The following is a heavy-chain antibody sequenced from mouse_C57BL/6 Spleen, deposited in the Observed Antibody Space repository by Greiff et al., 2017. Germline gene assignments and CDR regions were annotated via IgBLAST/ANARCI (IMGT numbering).Heavy chain of an antibody. CDR1: GFTFRSYA. CDR3: TRANYGSSSGWFAY. V-gene: IGHV5-9-1*02. D-gene: IGHD1-1*01. CDR2: ISSGGDYI. J-gene: IGHJ3*01. Sequence: VMLVESGEGLVKPGGSLKLSCAASGFTFRSYALSWVRQTPEKRLEWVAYISSGGDYIYYADTVKGRFTISRDNARNTLYRQMSSLKSEDTAMYYCTRANYGSSSGWFAYWGQGTLVTVSA.